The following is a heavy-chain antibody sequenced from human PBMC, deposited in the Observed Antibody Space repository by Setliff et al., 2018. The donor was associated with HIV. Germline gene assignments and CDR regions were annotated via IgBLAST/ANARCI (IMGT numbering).Heavy chain of an antibody. J-gene: IGHJ4*02. CDR3: ARGRMTVPLDY. Sequence: SETLSLTCTVSGGSVGSGSYYWSWIRQSPGKGLEWIGEINQSGNSNYNPSLRSRVTILSDMSKNQFSLKLKSVTTADTAVYYCARGRMTVPLDYWGQGTQVTVSS. V-gene: IGHV4-61*01. CDR2: INQSGNS. CDR1: GGSVGSGSYY. D-gene: IGHD2-2*01.